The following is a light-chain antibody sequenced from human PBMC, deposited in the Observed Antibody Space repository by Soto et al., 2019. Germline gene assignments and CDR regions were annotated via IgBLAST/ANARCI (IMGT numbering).Light chain of an antibody. J-gene: IGKJ3*01. Sequence: EIVLTQSPATLSLSPGERATLSCRASQSVRSDFAWYQQKPGQAPRLLIYDAFNRATAIPVRFSGSGSGTDFTLTISSLEPEDFAVYYCQHRHSFGPGTKVDIK. CDR2: DAF. CDR3: QHRHS. CDR1: QSVRSD. V-gene: IGKV3-11*01.